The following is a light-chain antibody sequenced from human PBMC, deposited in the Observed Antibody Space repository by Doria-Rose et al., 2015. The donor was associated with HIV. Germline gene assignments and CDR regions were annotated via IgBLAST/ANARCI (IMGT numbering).Light chain of an antibody. Sequence: QSVVTQPPSVSGAPGQRVTIFCTGNSSNIGAGYDVRWYQRLPGTAPKLLIFANTNRHSGVPDRFSGSTSGTSASLAITGLQAEDDADYYCQSYVPTPTGLNWVFGGGTKLTVL. V-gene: IGLV1-40*01. CDR2: ANT. CDR3: QSYVPTPTGLNWV. CDR1: SSNIGAGYD. J-gene: IGLJ3*02.